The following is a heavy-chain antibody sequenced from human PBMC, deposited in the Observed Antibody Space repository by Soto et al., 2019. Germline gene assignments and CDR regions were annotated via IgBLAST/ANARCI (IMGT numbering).Heavy chain of an antibody. CDR2: IYYSGST. CDR1: GGSISSYY. CDR3: ARGNDYGDYRFDY. D-gene: IGHD4-17*01. Sequence: PSETLSLTCTVSGGSISSYYWSWIRQPPGKGLEWIGYIYYSGSTNYNPSLKSRVTISVDTSKNQFSLKLSSVTAADTAVYYCARGNDYGDYRFDYWGQGTLVTVSS. J-gene: IGHJ4*02. V-gene: IGHV4-59*01.